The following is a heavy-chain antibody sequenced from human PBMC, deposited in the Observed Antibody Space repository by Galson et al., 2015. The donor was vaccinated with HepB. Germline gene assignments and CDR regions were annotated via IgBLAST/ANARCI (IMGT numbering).Heavy chain of an antibody. Sequence: CAISGDSVSSNSVSWYWITQSPWRGLEWLARTYYRSRWYNDYAVSVKSQVTITTATSKNQFSRQLNSVTPEDTAVYCCASTDCTGGICARPFDYWGQGILVTVSS. CDR1: GDSVSSNSVS. CDR3: ASTDCTGGICARPFDY. V-gene: IGHV6-1*01. D-gene: IGHD2-8*02. J-gene: IGHJ4*02. CDR2: TYYRSRWYN.